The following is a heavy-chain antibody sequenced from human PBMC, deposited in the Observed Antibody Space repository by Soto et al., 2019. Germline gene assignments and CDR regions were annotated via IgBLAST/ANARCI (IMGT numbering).Heavy chain of an antibody. V-gene: IGHV1-18*01. CDR1: GYTFTSYG. Sequence: ASVKVSCKASGYTFTSYGISWVRQAPGQGLEWMGWISAYNGNTNYAQKLQGRVTMTTDTSTSTAYMELRSLRSDDTAMYYCARAVAGIVTLNYYYYYGMDVWGQGTTVTVSS. J-gene: IGHJ6*02. CDR2: ISAYNGNT. D-gene: IGHD6-19*01. CDR3: ARAVAGIVTLNYYYYYGMDV.